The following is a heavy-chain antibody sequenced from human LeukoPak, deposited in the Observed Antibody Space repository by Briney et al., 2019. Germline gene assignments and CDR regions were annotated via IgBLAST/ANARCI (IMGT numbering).Heavy chain of an antibody. Sequence: PGGSLRLSCAASGFTFNTYTLNWVRQSPGKGLVWVAVIADDGASDYYADSVKGRFTISRDNSKSTVYLQLESLTTEDTAVYYCARTMGPGGYPIFDYWGQGTLVTVSS. D-gene: IGHD1-26*01. CDR2: IADDGASD. CDR1: GFTFNTYT. CDR3: ARTMGPGGYPIFDY. V-gene: IGHV3-30-3*01. J-gene: IGHJ4*02.